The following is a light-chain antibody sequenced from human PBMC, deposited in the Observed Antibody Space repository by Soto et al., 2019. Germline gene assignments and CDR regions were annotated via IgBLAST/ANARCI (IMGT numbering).Light chain of an antibody. CDR1: SSDVGGYNY. CDR3: SSYTSSSPNWV. J-gene: IGLJ3*02. Sequence: QSVLTQPASVSGSPGQSITISCTGTSSDVGGYNYVSWYQQHPGKAPKLMIYEVSNRPSGVSNRFSGSKSGNTASLTISGLQAEDEADYYCSSYTSSSPNWVFGGGTQLTAL. V-gene: IGLV2-14*01. CDR2: EVS.